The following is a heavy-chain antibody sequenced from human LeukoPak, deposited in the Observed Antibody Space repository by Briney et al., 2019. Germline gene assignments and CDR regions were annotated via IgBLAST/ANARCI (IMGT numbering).Heavy chain of an antibody. J-gene: IGHJ4*02. CDR3: ASFTFYGRPATVDY. Sequence: SETLSLTCTVSGGSISSGGYYWSWIRQPPGKGLEWIGYIYHSGSTYYNPSLKSRVTISVDTSKNQFSLKLSSVTAADTAVYYCASFTFYGRPATVDYWGQGTLVTVSS. CDR2: IYHSGST. D-gene: IGHD3-3*02. V-gene: IGHV4-30-2*01. CDR1: GGSISSGGYY.